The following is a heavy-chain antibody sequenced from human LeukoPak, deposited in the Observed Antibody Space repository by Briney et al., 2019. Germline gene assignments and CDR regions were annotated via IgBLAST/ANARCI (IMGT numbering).Heavy chain of an antibody. CDR1: GGSISNYY. J-gene: IGHJ4*02. CDR2: INYSGST. V-gene: IGHV4-59*08. D-gene: IGHD3-10*02. Sequence: PETLSLTCTVSGGSISNYYWSWIRQSPGKRLEWVGYINYSGSTDYNPSLKSRVTMSVDTSKNHFSLKLSSVTAADTAVYYCARRHSSAYVADYWGQGTLVTVSS. CDR3: ARRHSSAYVADY.